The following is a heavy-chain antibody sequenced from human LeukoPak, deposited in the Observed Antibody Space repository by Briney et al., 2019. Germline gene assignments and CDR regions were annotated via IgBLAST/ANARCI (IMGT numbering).Heavy chain of an antibody. CDR1: GYTFTSYD. CDR3: ARAETSRYYDFWSGYYIYYYYYMDV. J-gene: IGHJ6*03. Sequence: GAPVKVSCKASGYTFTSYDINWVRQATGQGLEWMGWMNPNSGNTGYAQKFQGRVTITRNTSISTAYMELSSLRSEDTAVYYCARAETSRYYDFWSGYYIYYYYYMDVWGKGTTVTVSS. D-gene: IGHD3-3*01. CDR2: MNPNSGNT. V-gene: IGHV1-8*03.